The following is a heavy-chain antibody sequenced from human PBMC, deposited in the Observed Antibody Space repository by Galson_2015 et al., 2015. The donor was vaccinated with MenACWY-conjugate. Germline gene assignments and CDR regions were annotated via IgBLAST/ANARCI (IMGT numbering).Heavy chain of an antibody. CDR2: VIPILGEV. CDR3: AGGVARGYNYYGLDV. J-gene: IGHJ6*02. D-gene: IGHD3-16*01. V-gene: IGHV1-69*04. Sequence: SVKVSCKASGGTFTTFGISWVRQAPGQGLECVGRVIPILGEVTYAQEFQGRVTITADKSTWTAYMELSSLRSDDTAVYYCAGGVARGYNYYGLDVWCQGTTVIVSS. CDR1: GGTFTTFG.